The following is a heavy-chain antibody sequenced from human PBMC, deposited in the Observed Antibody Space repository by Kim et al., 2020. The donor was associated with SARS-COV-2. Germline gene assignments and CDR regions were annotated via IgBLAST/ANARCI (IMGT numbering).Heavy chain of an antibody. Sequence: GESLKISCQASGSKVSTYWIGWVRQLPGKGLELMGVIHPRDSDVRYSQSFQGLVTISTDGSGASLHLSALKASDTALYYCATGPGVITNYFEIWGQGTLVTVSS. CDR1: GSKVSTYW. J-gene: IGHJ4*02. D-gene: IGHD3-16*02. CDR3: ATGPGVITNYFEI. V-gene: IGHV5-51*01. CDR2: IHPRDSDV.